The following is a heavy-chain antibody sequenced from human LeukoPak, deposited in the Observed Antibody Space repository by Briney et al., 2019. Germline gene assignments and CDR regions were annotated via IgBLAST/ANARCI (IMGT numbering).Heavy chain of an antibody. V-gene: IGHV3-21*01. D-gene: IGHD3-3*01. CDR2: ISSDTNYI. J-gene: IGHJ6*04. Sequence: AGGSLRLSCAASGFTFSSYGMHWVRQAPGKGLEWVSSISSDTNYIYYADSVKGRFTISRDNAKNSLYLQMNSLRAEDTAVYYCARDSHYDFWSGYQRSGMDVWGRGTTVTVSS. CDR1: GFTFSSYG. CDR3: ARDSHYDFWSGYQRSGMDV.